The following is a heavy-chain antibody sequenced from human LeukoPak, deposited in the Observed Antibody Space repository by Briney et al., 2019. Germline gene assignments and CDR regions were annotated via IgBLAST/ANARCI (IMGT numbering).Heavy chain of an antibody. CDR2: ISISSTYI. CDR1: GFTFSSYS. V-gene: IGHV3-21*01. CDR3: ARSSCSSTSCCRYYYYGMDV. D-gene: IGHD2-2*01. Sequence: AGGSLRLSCAASGFTFSSYSMNWVRQAPGKGLEWVSSISISSTYIYYADSVKGRFTISRDNFKDTLYLQMNSLRAEDTAVYYCARSSCSSTSCCRYYYYGMDVWGQGTTVTVSS. J-gene: IGHJ6*02.